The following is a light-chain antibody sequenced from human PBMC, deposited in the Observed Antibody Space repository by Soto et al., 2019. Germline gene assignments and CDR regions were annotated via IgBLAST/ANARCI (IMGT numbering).Light chain of an antibody. CDR3: QQYNNWPPIT. CDR1: QSISRN. CDR2: DTS. V-gene: IGKV1-39*01. Sequence: IQMTQAPSSLSASVGDMVTITCRASQSISRNLNWYQQKPGKAPKLLIYDTSTRATGIPARFSGSGSGTEFTLTISSLQSEDFAVYYCQQYNNWPPITFGQGTRLEIK. J-gene: IGKJ5*01.